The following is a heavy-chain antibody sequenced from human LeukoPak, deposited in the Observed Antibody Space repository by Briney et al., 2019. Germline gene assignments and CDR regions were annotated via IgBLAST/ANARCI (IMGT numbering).Heavy chain of an antibody. Sequence: PGGSLRLSCAASGFTFNSYAMSWVRQAPGKGLVWVSRINSDGSSTSYADSVKGRFTISRDNAKNTLSLQINSLRAEDTAVYYCARASTVTTCLWDWGQGTLVTVSS. J-gene: IGHJ4*02. CDR1: GFTFNSYA. V-gene: IGHV3-74*01. CDR2: INSDGSST. CDR3: ARASTVTTCLWD. D-gene: IGHD4-17*01.